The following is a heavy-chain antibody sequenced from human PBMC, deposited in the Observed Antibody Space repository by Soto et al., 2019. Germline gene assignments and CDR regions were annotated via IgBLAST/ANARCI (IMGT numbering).Heavy chain of an antibody. Sequence: EVQLLESGGGLVQPGGSLRLSCAASGFTFSSYAMSWVRQAPGKGLEWVSAISGSGGRTYYADSVKGRFTISRDNSKNTLYLQMNSLRAEDTAVYYCAKTEYYYDSSGYYPNDYWGQGTLVTVSS. CDR2: ISGSGGRT. CDR1: GFTFSSYA. CDR3: AKTEYYYDSSGYYPNDY. J-gene: IGHJ4*02. V-gene: IGHV3-23*01. D-gene: IGHD3-22*01.